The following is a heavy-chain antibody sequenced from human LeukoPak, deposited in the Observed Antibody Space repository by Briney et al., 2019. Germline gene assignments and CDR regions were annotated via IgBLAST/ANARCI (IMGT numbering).Heavy chain of an antibody. J-gene: IGHJ5*02. CDR2: IIPIFGTA. CDR1: GYTFTSYG. D-gene: IGHD6-13*01. Sequence: ASVKVSCKASGYTFTSYGISWVRQAPGQGLEWMGGIIPIFGTANYAQKFQGRVTITADESTSTAYMELSSLRSEDTAVYYCARDIRIAAAGTGWFDPWGQGTLVTVSS. V-gene: IGHV1-69*13. CDR3: ARDIRIAAAGTGWFDP.